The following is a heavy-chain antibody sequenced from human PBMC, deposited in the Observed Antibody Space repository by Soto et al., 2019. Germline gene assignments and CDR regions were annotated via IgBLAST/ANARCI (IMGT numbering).Heavy chain of an antibody. V-gene: IGHV3-23*01. D-gene: IGHD1-26*01. Sequence: PGGSLRLSCAASGFTFSSYAMIWVRQAPGKGLEWVSAISGSGGSTYYADSVKGRFTISRDNSKSALYLQMNSLRAEYTAVYYCAKVPVVGSHYYCYGMGVWGQGPTVTVSS. CDR2: ISGSGGST. CDR3: AKVPVVGSHYYCYGMGV. CDR1: GFTFSSYA. J-gene: IGHJ6*02.